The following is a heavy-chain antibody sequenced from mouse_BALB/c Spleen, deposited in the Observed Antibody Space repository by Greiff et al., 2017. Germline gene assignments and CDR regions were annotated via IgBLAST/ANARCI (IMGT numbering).Heavy chain of an antibody. CDR3: ARYGYDGYAMDY. CDR1: GFTFSSFG. J-gene: IGHJ4*01. D-gene: IGHD2-2*01. Sequence: EVKLVESGGGLVQPGGSRKLSCAASGFTFSSFGMHWVRQAPEKGLEWVAYISSGSSTIYYADTVKGRFTISRDNPKNTLFLQMTSLRSEDTAMYYCARYGYDGYAMDYWGQGTSVTVSS. CDR2: ISSGSSTI. V-gene: IGHV5-17*02.